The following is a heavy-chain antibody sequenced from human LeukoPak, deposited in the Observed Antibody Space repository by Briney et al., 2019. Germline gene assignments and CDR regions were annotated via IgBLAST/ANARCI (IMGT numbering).Heavy chain of an antibody. J-gene: IGHJ3*02. V-gene: IGHV1-69*05. CDR2: FIPIFGSP. CDR1: VPTFTSYA. Sequence: GSSVKVSCKASVPTFTSYAINWVRQAPGQGLEWIGGFIPIFGSPTYAQKFQGRVSFTTDESTDTAYMELSNLGSDDTAVFYCAGFFYDSSGAAFDIWGQGTMVTVSS. D-gene: IGHD3-22*01. CDR3: AGFFYDSSGAAFDI.